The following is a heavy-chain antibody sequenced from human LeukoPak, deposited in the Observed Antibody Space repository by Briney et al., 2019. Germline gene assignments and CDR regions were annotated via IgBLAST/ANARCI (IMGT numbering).Heavy chain of an antibody. CDR2: LYSGSDT. CDR3: ARVGDHFHWYLDL. Sequence: PGGSLRLSCAASGFTVSTNYMNWVRQAPGKGLEWVSILYSGSDTYYAGSVKGRFTISRDSSKNILSLQMNNLRAEDTAVYYCARVGDHFHWYLDLWGRGTLVTVSS. CDR1: GFTVSTNY. D-gene: IGHD3-10*01. J-gene: IGHJ2*01. V-gene: IGHV3-53*01.